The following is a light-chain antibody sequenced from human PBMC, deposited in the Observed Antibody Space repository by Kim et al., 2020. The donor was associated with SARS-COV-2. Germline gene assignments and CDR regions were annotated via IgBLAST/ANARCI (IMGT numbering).Light chain of an antibody. Sequence: EIVLTQSPGTLSLSSGERATLSCRASRSVNNNYLAWYQQKPGQPPRLLIYGTSTRATGTPVRFSGSGSGTDFTLTISRLEPEDFALYYCQQYGGSPLFTFGQGTKLEI. CDR3: QQYGGSPLFT. V-gene: IGKV3-20*01. CDR1: RSVNNNY. CDR2: GTS. J-gene: IGKJ2*01.